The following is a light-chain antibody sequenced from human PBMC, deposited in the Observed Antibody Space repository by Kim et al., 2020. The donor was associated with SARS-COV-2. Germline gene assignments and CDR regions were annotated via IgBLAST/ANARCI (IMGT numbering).Light chain of an antibody. CDR1: QSVGNN. Sequence: EIVLTQSPATLPVSVGERATLFCRASQSVGNNLAWYQQKPGQAPRLLIYGASTRATDIPARFSGSGFGTDFTLTISGLQSEDFATYYCQQYNSYSWTFGQGTKVDIK. CDR3: QQYNSYSWT. V-gene: IGKV3D-15*01. CDR2: GAS. J-gene: IGKJ1*01.